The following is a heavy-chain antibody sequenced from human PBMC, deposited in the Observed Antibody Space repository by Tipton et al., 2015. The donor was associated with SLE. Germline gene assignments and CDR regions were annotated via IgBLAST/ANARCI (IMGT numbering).Heavy chain of an antibody. CDR2: IWYDGSNK. D-gene: IGHD2-15*01. Sequence: PRLSCAASGFTFSSYGMHWVRQAPGKGLEWVAVIWYDGSNKYYADSVKGRFTISRDNSKNTLYLQMNSLRAEDTAVYYCAKDYCSGGSCPIDYWGQGTLVTVSS. CDR1: GFTFSSYG. J-gene: IGHJ4*02. V-gene: IGHV3-33*06. CDR3: AKDYCSGGSCPIDY.